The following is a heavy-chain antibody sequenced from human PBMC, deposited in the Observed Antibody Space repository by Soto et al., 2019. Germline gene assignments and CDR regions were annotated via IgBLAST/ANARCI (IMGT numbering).Heavy chain of an antibody. D-gene: IGHD3-16*01. V-gene: IGHV3-73*01. Sequence: QPGGSLRLSCSASGFTFSGSAMHWVRQAPGKGLEWVGRIRNKANNYATAYAASVKGRFSISRDDSKNTAYLQMNSLKTEDTAVYYCTASADDTFLDYWAHGSLVTVSS. CDR1: GFTFSGSA. CDR3: TASADDTFLDY. J-gene: IGHJ4*01. CDR2: IRNKANNYAT.